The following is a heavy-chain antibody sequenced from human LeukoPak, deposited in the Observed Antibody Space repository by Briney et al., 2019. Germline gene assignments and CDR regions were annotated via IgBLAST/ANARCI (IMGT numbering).Heavy chain of an antibody. J-gene: IGHJ5*02. CDR3: AEDKVATRLNWFDP. CDR1: GFTFSSYA. V-gene: IGHV3-23*01. CDR2: ISGSGGST. D-gene: IGHD5-12*01. Sequence: GASLRLSCAASGFTFSSYAMSWVRQAPGKGLEWVSAISGSGGSTYYADSVKGRFTISRDNSKNTLYLQMNSLRAEDTAVYYCAEDKVATRLNWFDPWGQGTLVTVSS.